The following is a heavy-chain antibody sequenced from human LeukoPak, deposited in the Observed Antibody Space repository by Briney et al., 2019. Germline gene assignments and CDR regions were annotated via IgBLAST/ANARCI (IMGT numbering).Heavy chain of an antibody. Sequence: GGSLRLSCAASGFTFSSYGMQWVRQAPGKGLEWVAVISHDGTVQHYADSVKGRFTISRDNAKNSLYLQMNSLRAEDTAVYYCARDDIKGYSSSWYKTNYYFDYWGQGTLVTVSS. CDR2: ISHDGTVQ. J-gene: IGHJ4*02. D-gene: IGHD6-13*01. CDR3: ARDDIKGYSSSWYKTNYYFDY. CDR1: GFTFSSYG. V-gene: IGHV3-30*03.